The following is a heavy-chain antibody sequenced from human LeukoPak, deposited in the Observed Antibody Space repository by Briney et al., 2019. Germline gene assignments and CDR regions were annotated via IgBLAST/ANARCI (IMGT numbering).Heavy chain of an antibody. V-gene: IGHV4-4*07. D-gene: IGHD4/OR15-4a*01. CDR2: IHSSVST. Sequence: SETLSLTCTVSGGSISSYYWSWIRQPAGKGLEWIGHIHSSVSTNYNPSLESRVTMSIDTSKNQFSLRLNSVTAADTAAYYCAGVRTGALDYWGQGILVSVSS. CDR1: GGSISSYY. CDR3: AGVRTGALDY. J-gene: IGHJ4*02.